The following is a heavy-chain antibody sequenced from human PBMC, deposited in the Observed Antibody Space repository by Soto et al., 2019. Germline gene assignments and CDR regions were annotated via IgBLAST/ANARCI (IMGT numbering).Heavy chain of an antibody. D-gene: IGHD6-19*01. CDR2: IWYDGSNK. CDR3: ARSPGHIAVAGIDY. V-gene: IGHV3-33*01. Sequence: QVQLVESGGGVVQPGRSLRLSCAASGFTFSSYGMHWVHQAPGKGLEWVAVIWYDGSNKYYADSVKGRFTISRDNSKNTLYLQMNSLRAEDTAVYYCARSPGHIAVAGIDYWGQGTLVTVSS. CDR1: GFTFSSYG. J-gene: IGHJ4*02.